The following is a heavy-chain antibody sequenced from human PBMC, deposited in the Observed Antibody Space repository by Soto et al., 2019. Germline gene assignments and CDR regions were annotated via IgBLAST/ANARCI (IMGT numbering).Heavy chain of an antibody. Sequence: QSQTLSLTCAVYGGSFRGYYWSWIRQPPGKGLEWIGEINHSGSTNYNPSLKSRVTISVDTSKNQFSLKLSSVTAADTAVYYCASGSSGYYYYGMDVWGQGTTVTVSS. CDR3: ASGSSGYYYYGMDV. CDR2: INHSGST. D-gene: IGHD3-22*01. V-gene: IGHV4-34*01. CDR1: GGSFRGYY. J-gene: IGHJ6*02.